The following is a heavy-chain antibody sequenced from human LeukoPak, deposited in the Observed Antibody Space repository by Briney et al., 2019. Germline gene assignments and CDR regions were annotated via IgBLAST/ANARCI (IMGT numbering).Heavy chain of an antibody. V-gene: IGHV4-34*01. J-gene: IGHJ4*02. D-gene: IGHD6-19*01. Sequence: SETLSLTCAVYGGSFSGYYWSWIRKPPGKGLEWIGEIYHSGSTNDNQSLKSRVTISVDTSKNQFSLKLSSVTAADTAVYYCARGTHSAWYVYWGQGTLATVSS. CDR3: ARGTHSAWYVY. CDR2: IYHSGST. CDR1: GGSFSGYY.